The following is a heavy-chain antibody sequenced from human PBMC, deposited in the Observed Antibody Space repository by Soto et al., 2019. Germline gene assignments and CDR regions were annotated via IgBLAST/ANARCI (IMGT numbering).Heavy chain of an antibody. CDR1: GFTFSDYY. V-gene: IGHV3-11*01. J-gene: IGHJ3*02. Sequence: GGSLRLSCAASGFTFSDYYMSWIRQAPGKGLEWVSYISSSGSTIYYADSVKGRFTISRDNAKNSLYLQMNSLRAEDTAVYYCARDDRELLFLEWLFEVALAICGQGTMVPVSS. CDR3: ARDDRELLFLEWLFEVALAI. D-gene: IGHD3-3*01. CDR2: ISSSGSTI.